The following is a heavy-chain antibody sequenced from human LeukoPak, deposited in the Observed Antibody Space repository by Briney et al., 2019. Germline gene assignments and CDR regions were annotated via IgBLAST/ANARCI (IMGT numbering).Heavy chain of an antibody. V-gene: IGHV4-59*01. CDR3: TRVYRGVVTSNWFDP. CDR1: GVSINGNY. J-gene: IGHJ5*02. Sequence: SETLSLTCAVSGVSINGNYFTWIRQLPGKGLEWVGFVSDASDTDYNPSLKSRLTISVDTSKSQLSLSLSSVTAADTALYYRTRVYRGVVTSNWFDPWDQGTLATVSS. CDR2: VSDASDT. D-gene: IGHD3-10*01.